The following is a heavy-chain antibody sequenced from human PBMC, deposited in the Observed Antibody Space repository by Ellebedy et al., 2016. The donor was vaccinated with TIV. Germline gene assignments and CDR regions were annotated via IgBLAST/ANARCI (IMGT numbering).Heavy chain of an antibody. V-gene: IGHV3-23*01. CDR1: GFPFSNYA. CDR3: ASVDCSGSYFSGDFDY. Sequence: GGSLRLSCAASGFPFSNYAMTWVRQAPGKGLEWVSSITSSGGATYYAGSVRGRFTVPRDNSRSTLYLQINSLRAEDTVVYYCASVDCSGSYFSGDFDYWGQGTPVTVSS. CDR2: ITSSGGAT. J-gene: IGHJ4*02. D-gene: IGHD3-10*02.